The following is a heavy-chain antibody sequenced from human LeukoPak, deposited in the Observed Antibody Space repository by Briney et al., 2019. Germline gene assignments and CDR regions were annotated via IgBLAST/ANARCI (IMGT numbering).Heavy chain of an antibody. D-gene: IGHD6-13*01. CDR2: IKQDGSEK. Sequence: GGSLRLSCAASGFTFSTYWMTWVRQAPGRGLEWVANIKQDGSEKYYVDSVKGRFTISRDNAKNSLYLQMNSLRAEDTAVYYCARSSSSHRRSDYWGQGTLVTVSS. J-gene: IGHJ4*02. CDR3: ARSSSSHRRSDY. V-gene: IGHV3-7*01. CDR1: GFTFSTYW.